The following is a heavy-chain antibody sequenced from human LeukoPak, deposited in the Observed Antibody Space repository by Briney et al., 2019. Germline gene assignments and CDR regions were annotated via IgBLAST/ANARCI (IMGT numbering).Heavy chain of an antibody. V-gene: IGHV1-24*01. CDR1: GYTLTELS. J-gene: IGHJ4*02. CDR2: FDPEDGET. Sequence: ASVKVSCKVSGYTLTELSMHWVRQAPGKGLEGMGGFDPEDGETIYAQKFQGRVTMTEDTSTDTAYMELSSLRPEDTAVYYCATGTYYYDSSGYYVLDYWGQGTLVTVS. D-gene: IGHD3-22*01. CDR3: ATGTYYYDSSGYYVLDY.